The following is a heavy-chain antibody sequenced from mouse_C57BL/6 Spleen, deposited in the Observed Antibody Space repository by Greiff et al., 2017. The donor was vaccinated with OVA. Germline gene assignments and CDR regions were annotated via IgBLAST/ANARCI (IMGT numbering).Heavy chain of an antibody. CDR2: ISSGSSTI. Sequence: EVQGVESGGGLVKPGGSLKLSCAASGFTFSDYGMHWVRQAPEKGLEWVAYISSGSSTIYYADTVKGRFTISRDNAKNTLFLQMTSLRSEDTAMYYCARRSPLYDYYAMDYWGQGTSVTVSS. V-gene: IGHV5-17*01. D-gene: IGHD1-1*01. J-gene: IGHJ4*01. CDR3: ARRSPLYDYYAMDY. CDR1: GFTFSDYG.